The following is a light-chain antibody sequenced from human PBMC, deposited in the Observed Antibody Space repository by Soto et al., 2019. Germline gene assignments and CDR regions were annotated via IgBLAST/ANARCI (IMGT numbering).Light chain of an antibody. J-gene: IGLJ3*02. CDR2: YDG. V-gene: IGLV3-21*01. Sequence: SSELTQPPSVSVAPGKTARITCGGNNIGSKSVHWYQQKPGQAPILVIYYDGDRPSGIPERSSGSNSGNTATLTISRVEDGDEADYYCQVWESSSGEVFGGGTTVTVL. CDR1: NIGSKS. CDR3: QVWESSSGEV.